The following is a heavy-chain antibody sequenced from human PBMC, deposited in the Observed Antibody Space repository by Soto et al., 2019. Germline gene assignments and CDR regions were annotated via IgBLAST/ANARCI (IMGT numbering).Heavy chain of an antibody. J-gene: IGHJ4*02. Sequence: GESLRLSWKASGFPFRNYAMTWVRQAPGKGLEWVSGIRVSGGSTYYADSVKGRFTISRDNSRNAVSLQMNTLRADATGVYFCARGIVVRYAEGIAAAHWGQGTLVTVSS. V-gene: IGHV3-23*01. CDR3: ARGIVVRYAEGIAAAH. CDR1: GFPFRNYA. CDR2: IRVSGGST. D-gene: IGHD6-13*01.